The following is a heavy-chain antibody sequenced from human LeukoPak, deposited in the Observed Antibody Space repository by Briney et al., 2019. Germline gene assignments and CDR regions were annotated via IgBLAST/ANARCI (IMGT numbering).Heavy chain of an antibody. V-gene: IGHV1-18*04. CDR3: ARGGVSNSWYRTPDY. D-gene: IGHD6-13*01. J-gene: IGHJ4*02. CDR2: ISTYNGNT. Sequence: GASVKVSCKASGYTFTRYYMHRVRQAPGQGLEWMGWISTYNGNTNYAQKFQGRVTMTTDTSTSTGYMEMRSLRSDDTAVYYCARGGVSNSWYRTPDYWGQGTLVTVSS. CDR1: GYTFTRYY.